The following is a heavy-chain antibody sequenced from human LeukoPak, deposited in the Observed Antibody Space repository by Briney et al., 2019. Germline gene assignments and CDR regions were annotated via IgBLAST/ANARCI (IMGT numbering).Heavy chain of an antibody. CDR3: ARHRCSGGSCYPMNWFDP. CDR1: GGSISSGGYS. J-gene: IGHJ5*02. V-gene: IGHV4-30-2*01. CDR2: INHTGST. D-gene: IGHD2-15*01. Sequence: SQTLSLTCAVSGGSISSGGYSWSWIRQPPGKGLEWIGEINHTGSTNYNPSLKSRVTISVDTSKNQFSLKLSSVTAADTAVYYCARHRCSGGSCYPMNWFDPWGQGTLVTVSS.